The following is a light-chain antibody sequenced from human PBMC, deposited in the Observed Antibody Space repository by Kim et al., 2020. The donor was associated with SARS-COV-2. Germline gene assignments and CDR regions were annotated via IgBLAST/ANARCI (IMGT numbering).Light chain of an antibody. J-gene: IGKJ2*01. CDR1: QSISSW. V-gene: IGKV1-5*03. CDR2: KAS. Sequence: DIQMTQSPSTLSASVGDRVTITCRASQSISSWLAWYQQKPGQAPKLLIYKASTLESGVPSRFSGSGSGTEFTLTISSLQPDDFATYYCQQDRDYAQNTCGKGTKLEL. CDR3: QQDRDYAQNT.